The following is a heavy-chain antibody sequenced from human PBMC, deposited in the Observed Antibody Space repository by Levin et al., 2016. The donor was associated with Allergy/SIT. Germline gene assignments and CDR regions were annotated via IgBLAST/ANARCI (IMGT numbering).Heavy chain of an antibody. CDR1: GVSISSSNW. CDR3: GRTDYGSGSGNFDH. V-gene: IGHV4-4*02. CDR2: MYHTGLI. D-gene: IGHD3-10*01. J-gene: IGHJ4*02. Sequence: SETLSLTCAVSGVSISSSNWWNWVRQPPGRGLEWIGEMYHTGLINYNPSLKSRVTMSLDKSQNQFSLNLSSVTAADTAVYYCGRTDYGSGSGNFDHWGQGILVTSPQ.